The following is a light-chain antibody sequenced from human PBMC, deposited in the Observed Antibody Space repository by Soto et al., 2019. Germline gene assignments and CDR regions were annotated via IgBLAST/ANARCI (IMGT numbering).Light chain of an antibody. V-gene: IGLV2-8*01. CDR2: DVS. J-gene: IGLJ1*01. CDR1: SSDVGGYNH. Sequence: QSVLTQPPSASGALGQSVTISCTGTSSDVGGYNHVSRYQQNPGKAAKLMIYDVSQRPSGVAGRFSGSKSGNTASLTVSGLQDEDEADYYCRSYAGSNNLVFGTGTKLTVL. CDR3: RSYAGSNNLV.